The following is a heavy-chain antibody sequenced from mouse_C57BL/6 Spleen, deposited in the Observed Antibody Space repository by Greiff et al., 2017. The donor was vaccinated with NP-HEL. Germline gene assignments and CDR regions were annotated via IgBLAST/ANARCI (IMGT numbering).Heavy chain of an antibody. Sequence: EVKLVESGGGLVQPGGSLSLSCAASGFTFTDYYMSWVRQPPGKALEWLGFIRNKANGYTTEYSASVKGRFTISRDNSQSILYLQMNALGAEDSATYYCARYKLGRGFAYWGQGTLVTVSA. V-gene: IGHV7-3*01. D-gene: IGHD4-1*01. CDR3: ARYKLGRGFAY. CDR1: GFTFTDYY. J-gene: IGHJ3*01. CDR2: IRNKANGYTT.